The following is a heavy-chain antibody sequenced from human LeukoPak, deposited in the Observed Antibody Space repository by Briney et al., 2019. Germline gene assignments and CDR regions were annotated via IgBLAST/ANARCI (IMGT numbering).Heavy chain of an antibody. CDR1: GGSIISGHYY. D-gene: IGHD3-22*01. CDR2: MHYSGST. V-gene: IGHV4-39*01. Sequence: PSETLSLTCSVSGGSIISGHYYWLWIRQPPGKGLEWIVSMHYSGSTYYNPSLKSRVTISVDTSKNQYSLRLLSVTAADTSVYYCAKNDRGGPADYWGQGTLVTVSS. CDR3: AKNDRGGPADY. J-gene: IGHJ4*02.